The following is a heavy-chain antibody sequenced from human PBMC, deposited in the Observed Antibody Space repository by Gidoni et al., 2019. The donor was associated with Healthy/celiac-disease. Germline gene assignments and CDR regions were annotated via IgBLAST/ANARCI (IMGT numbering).Heavy chain of an antibody. J-gene: IGHJ4*02. CDR1: GFTFSSDA. CDR3: AKGLVGAGDY. V-gene: IGHV3-23*01. CDR2: ISGSGGST. D-gene: IGHD1-26*01. Sequence: EVQLLESGGGLVQPGGSLRLSCEASGFTFSSDAMSWVRPAPGKGLGWVSAISGSGGSTYYADSGKGRFTISRDNSKNTLYLQMNSLRAEDTAVYYCAKGLVGAGDYWGQGTLVTVSS.